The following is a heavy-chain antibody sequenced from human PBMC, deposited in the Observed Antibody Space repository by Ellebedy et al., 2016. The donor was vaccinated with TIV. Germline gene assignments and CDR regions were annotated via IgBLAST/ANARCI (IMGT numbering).Heavy chain of an antibody. CDR1: GYAFATYI. CDR2: INANSSYS. J-gene: IGHJ4*02. Sequence: ASVKVSCXASGYAFATYIINWVRQASGQGLEWMGWINANSSYSGYAQKFRGRVTMTRNTSLNTAYMELSSLTSEDTAVYFCARGQPNGHLLPIDYWGQGTLITVAS. D-gene: IGHD2-15*01. V-gene: IGHV1-8*01. CDR3: ARGQPNGHLLPIDY.